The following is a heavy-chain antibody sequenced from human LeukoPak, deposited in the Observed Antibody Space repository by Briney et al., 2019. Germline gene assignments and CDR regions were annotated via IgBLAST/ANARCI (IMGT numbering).Heavy chain of an antibody. Sequence: GGSLRLSCAASGFTFSSYGMHWVRQAPGKGLEWVAVVSYDGSKYYADSVKGRFTISRDNSKNTLYLQMNSLRAEDTAVYYCAKDQGGDYLTPLDYWGQGTLVTVSS. D-gene: IGHD4-17*01. CDR2: VSYDGSK. J-gene: IGHJ4*02. CDR1: GFTFSSYG. CDR3: AKDQGGDYLTPLDY. V-gene: IGHV3-30*18.